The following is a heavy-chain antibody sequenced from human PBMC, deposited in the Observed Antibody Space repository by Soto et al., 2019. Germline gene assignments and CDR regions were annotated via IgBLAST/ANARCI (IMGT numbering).Heavy chain of an antibody. CDR3: AKEGLLRAVDY. J-gene: IGHJ4*02. CDR2: ISGSGGRT. V-gene: IGHV3-23*01. D-gene: IGHD3-10*02. CDR1: GFTFSSYA. Sequence: EVQLLESGGCLVQPGGSLRLSCAASGFTFSSYAMSWVRQAPGKGLEWVAAISGSGGRTYYADSVKGRFTISRDNSKNTLYLQMNSLRDEDTAVYSCAKEGLLRAVDYWGQGTLVTVSS.